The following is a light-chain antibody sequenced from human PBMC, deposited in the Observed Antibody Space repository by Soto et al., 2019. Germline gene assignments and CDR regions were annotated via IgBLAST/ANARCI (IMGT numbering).Light chain of an antibody. CDR3: CLYAGSPYV. CDR2: DVT. Sequence: QSVLTQPRSVSGSPGQSVTISCTGTSSDVGSFNYVSWYQQHPDKAPKLMIYDVTKRPSGVPDRFSGSKSGNTASLTISGLQAEDEADYYCCLYAGSPYVFGTGTKVTVL. V-gene: IGLV2-11*01. J-gene: IGLJ1*01. CDR1: SSDVGSFNY.